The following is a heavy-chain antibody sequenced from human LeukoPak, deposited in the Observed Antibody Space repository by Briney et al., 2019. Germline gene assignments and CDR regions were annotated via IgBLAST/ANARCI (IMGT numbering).Heavy chain of an antibody. V-gene: IGHV1-69*13. D-gene: IGHD1-26*01. CDR2: IIPSFGTA. CDR3: ARDRVSGSYSGYFDY. Sequence: GASVKVSCKASGGTFTSYAIGWVRQAPGQGLEWMGGIIPSFGTANYAQKFQGRVTITPDESTSTAYMELSSLRSEDTAVYYCARDRVSGSYSGYFDYWGQGTLVTVSS. CDR1: GGTFTSYA. J-gene: IGHJ4*02.